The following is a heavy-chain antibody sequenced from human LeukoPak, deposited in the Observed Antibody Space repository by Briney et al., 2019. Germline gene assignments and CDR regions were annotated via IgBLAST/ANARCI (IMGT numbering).Heavy chain of an antibody. CDR3: AREASYYFDT. V-gene: IGHV3-48*04. CDR1: GFTFSSYS. D-gene: IGHD3-16*02. J-gene: IGHJ4*02. Sequence: GGSLRLSCAASGFTFSSYSINWVRQAPGKGLEWVSYISSYSSTIYYADSVKGRFTISRDNAKNSLYLQMNSLRAEDTAVYFCAREASYYFDTWGQGTLVTVSS. CDR2: ISSYSSTI.